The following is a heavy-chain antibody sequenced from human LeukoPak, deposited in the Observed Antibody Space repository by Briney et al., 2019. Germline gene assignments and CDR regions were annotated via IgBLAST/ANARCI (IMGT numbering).Heavy chain of an antibody. J-gene: IGHJ6*02. D-gene: IGHD3-3*01. V-gene: IGHV3-30*03. CDR2: ISYDESNK. CDR3: ARGTDTKPFWSGYWVDV. Sequence: GRSLRLSCAASGFTFSSSAMHWVRQAPGKGLEWVAVISYDESNKYYADSVKGRFTISRDNSKNTLYLQMNSLRAEDTAVYYCARGTDTKPFWSGYWVDVWGQGTTVTVSS. CDR1: GFTFSSSA.